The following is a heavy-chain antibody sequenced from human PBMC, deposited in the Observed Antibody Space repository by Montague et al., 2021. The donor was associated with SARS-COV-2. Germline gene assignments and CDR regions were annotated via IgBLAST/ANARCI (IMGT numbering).Heavy chain of an antibody. V-gene: IGHV4-31*02. Sequence: NSGTTYYNPSLKSRVTISVDTFKNQFSLKLSSVTAAHTAVYYCALYQGGYFEYWGQGTLVTVSS. J-gene: IGHJ4*02. CDR3: ALYQGGYFEY. D-gene: IGHD2-2*02. CDR2: NSGTT.